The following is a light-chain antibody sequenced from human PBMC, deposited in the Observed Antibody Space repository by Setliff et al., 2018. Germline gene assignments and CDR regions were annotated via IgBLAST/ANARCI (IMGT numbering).Light chain of an antibody. CDR2: EVS. CDR1: SSDVGGYNY. CDR3: SSYAGSNTPYV. Sequence: QSVLTQPPSASGSPGQSVTISCTGTSSDVGGYNYVSWYQQHSGKAPKLMIYEVSKRPSGVPDRFSGSKSGNTASLTVSGLQAEDEADYYCSSYAGSNTPYVFGTGTKV. V-gene: IGLV2-8*01. J-gene: IGLJ1*01.